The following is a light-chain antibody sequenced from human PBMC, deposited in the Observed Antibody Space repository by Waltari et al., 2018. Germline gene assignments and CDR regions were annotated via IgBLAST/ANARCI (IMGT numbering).Light chain of an antibody. CDR2: YDS. CDR3: QVWDSSSDHSGV. Sequence: SYVLTQPPPVSVAPGKTARITCGGNNIGRKSVHWYQQKPGQAPVLVIYYDSDRPSGIPERFSGSNSGNTATLTISRVEAGDEADYYCQVWDSSSDHSGVFGGGTKLTVL. J-gene: IGLJ2*01. V-gene: IGLV3-21*04. CDR1: NIGRKS.